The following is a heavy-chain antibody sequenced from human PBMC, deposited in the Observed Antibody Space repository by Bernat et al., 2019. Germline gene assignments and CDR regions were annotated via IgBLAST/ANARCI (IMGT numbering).Heavy chain of an antibody. CDR3: AGTTVTIATLRAYAFDI. Sequence: QLQLQESGSGLVKPSRTLSLTCAVSGGSISSGGYSWSWIRQPPGKGLEWIGYIYHSGSTYYNPSLKSRVTISVDRSKNQFSLKLSSVTAADTAVYYCAGTTVTIATLRAYAFDIWGQGTMVTVSS. D-gene: IGHD4-17*01. CDR2: IYHSGST. CDR1: GGSISSGGYS. J-gene: IGHJ3*02. V-gene: IGHV4-30-2*01.